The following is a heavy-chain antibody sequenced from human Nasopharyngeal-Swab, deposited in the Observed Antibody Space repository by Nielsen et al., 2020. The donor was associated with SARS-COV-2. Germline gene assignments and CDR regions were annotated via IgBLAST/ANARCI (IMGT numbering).Heavy chain of an antibody. Sequence: SETLSLTCTVSGGSVISSDHYWGWIRQTPGKGLEWTGSVFYTGDTNYNPALKSRVTVSLDTSKNQLSLTLTSVTAADTSVYFCARGYCLIRDCARSDNYYGVDVWGQGRKVTVSS. V-gene: IGHV4-39*01. D-gene: IGHD2-15*01. CDR1: GGSVISSDHY. CDR3: ARGYCLIRDCARSDNYYGVDV. J-gene: IGHJ6*02. CDR2: VFYTGDT.